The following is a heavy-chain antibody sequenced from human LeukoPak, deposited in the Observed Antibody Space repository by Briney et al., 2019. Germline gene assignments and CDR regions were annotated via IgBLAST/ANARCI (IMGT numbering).Heavy chain of an antibody. D-gene: IGHD5-24*01. J-gene: IGHJ4*02. V-gene: IGHV3-48*01. Sequence: PGGSLRLSCAASGFTFSSYSMNWVRQAPGKGLEWVSYIRSSSSTIYYADSVKGRFTISRDNAKNSLYLQMNSLRAEDTAVYYCARVGDGYNVGFDYWGQGNLVTVSS. CDR2: IRSSSSTI. CDR1: GFTFSSYS. CDR3: ARVGDGYNVGFDY.